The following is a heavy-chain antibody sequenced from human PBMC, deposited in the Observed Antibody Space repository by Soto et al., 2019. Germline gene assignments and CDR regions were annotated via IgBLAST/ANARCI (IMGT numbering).Heavy chain of an antibody. CDR3: GKHHYYSFDY. Sequence: PSETLSLTCTVCGGSISSSSYYWGWIRQPPGKGLEWIGSIYYSGSTYYNPSLTSRVTISVDTSKNQFSLKLSSVTAAETAVYYCGKHHYYSFDYWGQGTLVTVSS. CDR2: IYYSGST. V-gene: IGHV4-39*01. J-gene: IGHJ4*02. D-gene: IGHD3-22*01. CDR1: GGSISSSSYY.